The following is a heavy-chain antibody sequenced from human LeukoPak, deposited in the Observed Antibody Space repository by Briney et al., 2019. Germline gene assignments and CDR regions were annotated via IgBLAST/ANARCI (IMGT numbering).Heavy chain of an antibody. V-gene: IGHV3-23*01. J-gene: IGHJ4*02. CDR2: ISGSDSST. Sequence: GGSLRLSCAASGFTFSSYAMSWVRQAPGKGLEWVSGISGSDSSTYYPDSVKGRFTISRDNSKNTLYLQMNSLRAEDTAVYYCAKAGWYRYFDYWGQGTLVTVSS. CDR3: AKAGWYRYFDY. CDR1: GFTFSSYA. D-gene: IGHD6-19*01.